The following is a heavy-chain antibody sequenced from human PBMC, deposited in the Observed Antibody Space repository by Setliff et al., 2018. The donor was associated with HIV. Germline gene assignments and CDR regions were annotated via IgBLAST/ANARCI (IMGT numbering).Heavy chain of an antibody. CDR1: GFSFSSYG. CDR3: AKDHKGYYYDSSGYHYEGVDY. V-gene: IGHV3-33*06. J-gene: IGHJ4*02. CDR2: MWLDDNNK. D-gene: IGHD3-22*01. Sequence: GGSLRLSCAASGFSFSSYGMNWVRQAPGKGLEWVAVMWLDDNNKYYADSVKGRFTISRDNSKNTLYLQMNSLRAEDTAVYYCAKDHKGYYYDSSGYHYEGVDYWGQGTLVTVSS.